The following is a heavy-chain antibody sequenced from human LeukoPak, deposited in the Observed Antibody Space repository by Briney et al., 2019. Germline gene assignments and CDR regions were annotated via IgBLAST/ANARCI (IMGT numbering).Heavy chain of an antibody. Sequence: SQTLSLTCAISGDIFSSNSAAWNWIRQSPSRGLEWLGRTYYRSKWYNDYAVSVKSRITINPDTSKNQFSLQLNSVTPEDTTVYYCARVLEGCSGGSCYSGEYYFDYWGQGTLVTVSS. J-gene: IGHJ4*02. D-gene: IGHD2-15*01. CDR3: ARVLEGCSGGSCYSGEYYFDY. CDR2: TYYRSKWYN. CDR1: GDIFSSNSAA. V-gene: IGHV6-1*01.